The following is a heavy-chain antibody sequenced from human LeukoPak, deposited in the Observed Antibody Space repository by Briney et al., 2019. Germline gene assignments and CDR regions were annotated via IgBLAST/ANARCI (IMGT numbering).Heavy chain of an antibody. CDR2: IYYSGST. D-gene: IGHD1-26*01. CDR1: GGSISSGGYY. CDR3: ARRGWDLVGVYYYYYMDV. J-gene: IGHJ6*03. Sequence: SQTLSLTCTVSGGSISSGGYYWSWIRQHPGKGLEWIGYIYYSGSTYYNPSLKSRVTISVDTSKNQFSLKLSSVIAADTAVYYCARRGWDLVGVYYYYYMDVWGKGTTVTVSS. V-gene: IGHV4-31*03.